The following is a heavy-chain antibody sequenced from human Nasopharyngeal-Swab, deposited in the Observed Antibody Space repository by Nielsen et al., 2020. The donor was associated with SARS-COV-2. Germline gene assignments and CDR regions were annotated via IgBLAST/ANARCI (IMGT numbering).Heavy chain of an antibody. CDR2: ISYDGSNK. D-gene: IGHD1-26*01. Sequence: VRQAPGKGLEWVAVISYDGSNKYYADSVKGRFTISRGNSKNTLYLQMNSLRAEDTAVYYCAKDRRSWPKGSDYWGQGTLVTVSS. J-gene: IGHJ4*02. CDR3: AKDRRSWPKGSDY. V-gene: IGHV3-30*18.